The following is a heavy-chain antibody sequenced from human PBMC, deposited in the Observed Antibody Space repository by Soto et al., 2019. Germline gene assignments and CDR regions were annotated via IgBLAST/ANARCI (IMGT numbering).Heavy chain of an antibody. V-gene: IGHV3-48*02. CDR2: ISSSSSTI. D-gene: IGHD3-3*01. CDR3: ARDSHFGVVIPIYYYYGMDV. J-gene: IGHJ6*02. Sequence: GGSLRLSCAASGFTFSSYSMNWVRQAPGKGLEWVSYISSSSSTIYYADSVKGRFTISRDNAKNSLYLQMNSLRDEDTAVYYCARDSHFGVVIPIYYYYGMDVWGQGTTVTVSS. CDR1: GFTFSSYS.